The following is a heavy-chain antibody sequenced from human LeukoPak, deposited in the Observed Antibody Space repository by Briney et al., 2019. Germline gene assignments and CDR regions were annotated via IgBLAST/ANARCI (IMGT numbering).Heavy chain of an antibody. CDR3: ARDEVYCSSTSCYTGPGGGYYYYGMDV. CDR2: IWYDGSNK. D-gene: IGHD2-2*02. V-gene: IGHV3-33*01. Sequence: GGSLRLSCAASGFTFSSYGMHWVRQAPGKGLEWVAVIWYDGSNKYYADSVKGRFTISRDNSKNTLYLQMNSLRAEDTAVYYCARDEVYCSSTSCYTGPGGGYYYYGMDVWGQGTTVTVSS. J-gene: IGHJ6*02. CDR1: GFTFSSYG.